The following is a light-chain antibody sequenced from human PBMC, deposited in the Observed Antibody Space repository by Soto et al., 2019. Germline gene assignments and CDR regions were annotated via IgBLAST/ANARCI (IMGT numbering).Light chain of an antibody. J-gene: IGKJ5*01. V-gene: IGKV3-20*01. CDR2: GAS. CDR3: QHYVERSPIT. Sequence: EVVLTQSPDTLSLSPGERATLSCRASHTITNNYLAWYQQKPGQAPRLLISGASSRATGIPDRFSGSGSGTDFTLTISRLEPEDFALYYCQHYVERSPITFGQGTRLEIK. CDR1: HTITNNY.